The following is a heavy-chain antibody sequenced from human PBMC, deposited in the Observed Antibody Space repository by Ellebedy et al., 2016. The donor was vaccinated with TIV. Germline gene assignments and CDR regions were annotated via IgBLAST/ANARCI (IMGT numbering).Heavy chain of an antibody. J-gene: IGHJ5*02. CDR3: ARGRYYCSSTSCYAPSWFDP. Sequence: GGSLRLSXAVSQFTFSNYWMAWVRQGPGKGLEWVANIKQDGSEKHYADSVKGRFTISRDNAKNSLYLKMNSLGAEDTAVYFCARGRYYCSSTSCYAPSWFDPWGQGTLVTVSS. CDR1: QFTFSNYW. D-gene: IGHD2-2*01. CDR2: IKQDGSEK. V-gene: IGHV3-7*01.